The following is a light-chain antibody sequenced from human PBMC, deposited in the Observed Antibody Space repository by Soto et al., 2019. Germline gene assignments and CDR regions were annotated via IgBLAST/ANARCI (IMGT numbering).Light chain of an antibody. V-gene: IGLV2-14*01. J-gene: IGLJ2*01. CDR2: EVS. CDR1: SSDVGGYNY. CDR3: SSYISSTRLDVV. Sequence: QSALTQPASVSGSPGQSITISCTGTSSDVGGYNYVSWYQQHPGKAPKLMIYEVSYRPSGVSNRFSGSKSGNTASLTISGLQAEDEADYYCSSYISSTRLDVVFGGGTKVTVL.